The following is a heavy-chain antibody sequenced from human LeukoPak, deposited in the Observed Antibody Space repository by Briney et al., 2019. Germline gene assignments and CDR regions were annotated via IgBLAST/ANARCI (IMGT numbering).Heavy chain of an antibody. J-gene: IGHJ4*02. Sequence: PSETLSLTCTVSGYSINSGYYWGWIRQPPGKGLEWIGSIYHSGSTYYNPSLKSRVTISLDTSKNQFSLNLSSVTAADTAVYYCARNGYSSGWAIDYWGPGTLVTVSS. V-gene: IGHV4-38-2*02. CDR2: IYHSGST. CDR3: ARNGYSSGWAIDY. CDR1: GYSINSGYY. D-gene: IGHD6-19*01.